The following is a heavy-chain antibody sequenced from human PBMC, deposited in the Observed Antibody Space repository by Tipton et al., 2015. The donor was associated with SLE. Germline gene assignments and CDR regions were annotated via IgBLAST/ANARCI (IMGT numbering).Heavy chain of an antibody. CDR1: GGSISTYW. CDR2: IYSSGIT. J-gene: IGHJ3*01. CDR3: ARDPDPYCSGPTCRLLQAFDF. Sequence: TLSLTCTVSGGSISTYWWSWIRQPAGKGLEWIGRIYSSGITNYNPSLKSRVAMSVDASKNQFSLRLTSVTAADTAMYHCARDPDPYCSGPTCRLLQAFDFWGRGTMITVSS. D-gene: IGHD2-15*01. V-gene: IGHV4-4*07.